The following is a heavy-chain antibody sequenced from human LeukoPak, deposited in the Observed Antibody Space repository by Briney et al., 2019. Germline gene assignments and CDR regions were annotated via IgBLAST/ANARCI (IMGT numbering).Heavy chain of an antibody. CDR3: ARDPYIVVVPAAIRAGYWFDP. V-gene: IGHV3-21*01. CDR2: ISSSSSYI. D-gene: IGHD2-2*01. Sequence: PGGSLRLSCAASGFTFSSYSMNWVRQAPGKGLEWVSSISSSSSYIYYADSVKGRFTISRDNAKNSLYLQMNSLRAEDTAVYYCARDPYIVVVPAAIRAGYWFDPWGQGTLVTVSS. CDR1: GFTFSSYS. J-gene: IGHJ5*02.